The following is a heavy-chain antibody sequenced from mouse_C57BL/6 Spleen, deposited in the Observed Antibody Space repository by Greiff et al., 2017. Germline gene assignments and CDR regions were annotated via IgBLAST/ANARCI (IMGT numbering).Heavy chain of an antibody. D-gene: IGHD2-1*01. CDR1: GYSFTSYY. Sequence: QVHVKQSGPELVKPGASVKISCKASGYSFTSYYIHWVKQRPGQGLEWIGWIYPGSGNTKYNEKFKGKATLTADTSSSTAYMQLSSLTSEDSAVYYCARNYGNYVYAMDYWGQGTSVTVSS. CDR3: ARNYGNYVYAMDY. CDR2: IYPGSGNT. J-gene: IGHJ4*01. V-gene: IGHV1-66*01.